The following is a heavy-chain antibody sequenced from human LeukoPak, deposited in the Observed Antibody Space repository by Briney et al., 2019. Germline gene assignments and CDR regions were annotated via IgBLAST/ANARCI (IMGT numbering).Heavy chain of an antibody. CDR3: ARQQTSGYSSSWYGGDFDY. D-gene: IGHD6-13*01. J-gene: IGHJ4*02. CDR2: INHNSGGT. CDR1: GYTFTVYY. V-gene: IGHV1-2*02. Sequence: ASVTVSFTASGYTFTVYYMHWGRQAPGQGVEGMGWINHNSGGTNYSQKFQGRVTMTSDTSISTAYMELSRLRSDDTAVYYCARQQTSGYSSSWYGGDFDYWGQGTLVTVSS.